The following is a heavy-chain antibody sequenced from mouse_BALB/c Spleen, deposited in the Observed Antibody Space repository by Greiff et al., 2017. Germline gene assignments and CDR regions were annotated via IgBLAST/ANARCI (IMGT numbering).Heavy chain of an antibody. V-gene: IGHV5-12-2*01. Sequence: DVKLVESGGGLVQPGGSLKLSCAASGFTFSSYTMSWVRQTPEKRLEWVAYISNGGGSTYYPDTVKGRFTISRDNAKNTLYLQMSSLKSEDTAMYYCARGDDGYPMDYWGQGTSVTVSS. CDR2: ISNGGGST. CDR3: ARGDDGYPMDY. D-gene: IGHD2-3*01. J-gene: IGHJ4*01. CDR1: GFTFSSYT.